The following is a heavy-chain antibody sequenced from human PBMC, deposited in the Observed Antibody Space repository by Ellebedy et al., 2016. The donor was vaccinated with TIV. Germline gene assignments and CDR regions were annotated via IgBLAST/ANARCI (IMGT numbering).Heavy chain of an antibody. CDR1: GYTFTDYD. CDR3: ARGSISGWPPIDY. D-gene: IGHD6-19*01. J-gene: IGHJ4*02. Sequence: ASVKVSCXASGYTFTDYDINWVRQATGQGLEWMGWMSPKSGDTGYAKKLQGRVTMTRSTSLSTTYMELSSLRSEDTAVYYCARGSISGWPPIDYWGQGALVTVSS. V-gene: IGHV1-8*01. CDR2: MSPKSGDT.